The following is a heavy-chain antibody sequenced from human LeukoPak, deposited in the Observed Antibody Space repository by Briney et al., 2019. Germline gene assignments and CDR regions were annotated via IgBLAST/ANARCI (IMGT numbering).Heavy chain of an antibody. CDR3: AREGGAGYCSSTSCSLGS. D-gene: IGHD2-2*01. CDR1: GFTFSTNY. J-gene: IGHJ4*02. Sequence: GGSLRLSCAASGFTFSTNYMSWARQAPGKGLEGVSVIYKGGTTYYADSVKGRFTISRDNSRNMLFLQMNSLRAEDTAVYFCAREGGAGYCSSTSCSLGSWGQGTLVTVSS. CDR2: IYKGGTT. V-gene: IGHV3-66*02.